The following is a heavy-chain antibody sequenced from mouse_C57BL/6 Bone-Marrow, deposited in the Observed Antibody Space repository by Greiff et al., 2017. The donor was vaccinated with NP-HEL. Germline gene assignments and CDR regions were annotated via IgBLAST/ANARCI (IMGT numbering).Heavy chain of an antibody. CDR2: IDPENGDT. Sequence: DVQLVESGAELVRPGASVKLSCTASGFNIKDDYMHWVKQRPEQGLEWIGRIDPENGDTEYASKFQGKATITADTSSNTAYLQLSSLTSEDTAVYYCTTGVLRPVDFGDWGQGTTLTVSS. D-gene: IGHD1-2*01. CDR1: GFNIKDDY. V-gene: IGHV14-4*01. J-gene: IGHJ2*01. CDR3: TTGVLRPVDFGD.